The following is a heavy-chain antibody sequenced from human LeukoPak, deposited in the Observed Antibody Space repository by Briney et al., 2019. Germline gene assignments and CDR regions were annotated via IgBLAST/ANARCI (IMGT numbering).Heavy chain of an antibody. Sequence: SETLSLTCAVYGGSFSGYYWSWIRQPPGKGLEWIGEINHSGSTNYNPSLKSRVTISVDTSKNQFSLKLSSVTAADTAVYYCARRYNCSSTSCYTGTESNWFDPWGQGTLVTVSS. CDR3: ARRYNCSSTSCYTGTESNWFDP. D-gene: IGHD2-2*02. CDR1: GGSFSGYY. J-gene: IGHJ5*02. CDR2: INHSGST. V-gene: IGHV4-34*01.